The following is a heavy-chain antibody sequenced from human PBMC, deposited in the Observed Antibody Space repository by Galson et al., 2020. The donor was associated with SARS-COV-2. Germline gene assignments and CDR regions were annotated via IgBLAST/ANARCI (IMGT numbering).Heavy chain of an antibody. D-gene: IGHD1-26*01. CDR1: GFTFSNAW. J-gene: IGHJ4*02. CDR3: SMTERPVGATLVNY. CDR2: IKSKTDGGTT. Sequence: GESLKISCAASGFTFSNAWMSWVRQAPGKGLEWVGRIKSKTDGGTTDYAAPVKGRFTISRDDSKNTLYLQMNSLKTEDTAVYYCSMTERPVGATLVNYWGQGTLVTVSS. V-gene: IGHV3-15*01.